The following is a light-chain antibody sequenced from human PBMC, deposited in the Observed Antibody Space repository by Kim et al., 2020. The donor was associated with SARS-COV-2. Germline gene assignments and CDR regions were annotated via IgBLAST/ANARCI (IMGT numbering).Light chain of an antibody. V-gene: IGLV4-69*01. CDR1: SGHSNYA. J-gene: IGLJ3*02. CDR3: QTWGATIRV. CDR2: LHSDGSH. Sequence: QPVLTQSPSASASLGASVKLTCTLSSGHSNYAIAWHQQQPQKGPRYLMRLHSDGSHIKGDGIPDRFSGSSSGAERYLTISSLQSEDEADYYCQTWGATIRVFGGGTQLTVL.